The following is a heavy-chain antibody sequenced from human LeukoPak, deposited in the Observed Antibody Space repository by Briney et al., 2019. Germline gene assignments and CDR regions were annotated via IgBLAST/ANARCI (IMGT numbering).Heavy chain of an antibody. Sequence: GGSLRLSCAASGFTFSSYAMSWVRQAPGKGLEWVAVIWYDGSNKYYADSVKGRFTISRDNSKNTLYLQMNSLRAEDTAVYYCARGIRSISSWEYIDYWGQGTLVTVSS. J-gene: IGHJ4*02. CDR2: IWYDGSNK. CDR1: GFTFSSYA. CDR3: ARGIRSISSWEYIDY. D-gene: IGHD6-13*01. V-gene: IGHV3-33*08.